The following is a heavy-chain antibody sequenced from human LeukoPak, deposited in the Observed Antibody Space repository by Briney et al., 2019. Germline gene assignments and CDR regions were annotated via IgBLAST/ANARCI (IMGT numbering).Heavy chain of an antibody. CDR3: ARLAYSSSSYSYYYYMDV. CDR1: GYTLTELS. J-gene: IGHJ6*03. V-gene: IGHV1-24*01. CDR2: FDPEDGET. Sequence: GASVKVSCKVSGYTLTELSMHWVRQAPGKGLEWMGGFDPEDGETIYAQKFQGRVTMTEDTSTDTAYMELSSLRSEDTAVYYCARLAYSSSSYSYYYYMDVWGKGTTVTVSS. D-gene: IGHD6-6*01.